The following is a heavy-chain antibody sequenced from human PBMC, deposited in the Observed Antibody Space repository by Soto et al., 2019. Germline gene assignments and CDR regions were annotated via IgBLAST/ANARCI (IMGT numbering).Heavy chain of an antibody. V-gene: IGHV3-53*02. Sequence: EVELVETGGGLIQPGGSLRLSCAASGFTVSSNYVSWVRQAPGKGLEWVSFIYSGGGTYYADSVKGRFTISRDNSKNTVFLQKESLRAEGTALYFCGGGLVPYGCYPGCLPYRGQGALVTVSS. CDR1: GFTVSSNY. J-gene: IGHJ1*01. D-gene: IGHD4-17*01. CDR2: IYSGGGT. CDR3: GGGLVPYGCYPGCLPY.